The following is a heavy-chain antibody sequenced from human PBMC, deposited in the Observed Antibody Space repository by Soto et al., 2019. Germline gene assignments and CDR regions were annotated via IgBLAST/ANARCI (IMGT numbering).Heavy chain of an antibody. CDR3: ARLSGVPAATIVYYFDY. D-gene: IGHD2-2*01. CDR1: GYSFTSYW. Sequence: PGESLKISCKGSGYSFTSYWIGWVRQMPGKGLEWMGIIYPGDSDTRYSPSFQGQVTISADKSISTAYLQWSSLKASDTAMYYCARLSGVPAATIVYYFDYWGKGSLVTVAS. V-gene: IGHV5-51*01. J-gene: IGHJ4*02. CDR2: IYPGDSDT.